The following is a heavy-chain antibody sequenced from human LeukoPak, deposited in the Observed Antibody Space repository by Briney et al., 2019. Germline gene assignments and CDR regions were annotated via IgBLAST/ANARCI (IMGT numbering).Heavy chain of an antibody. J-gene: IGHJ6*02. CDR2: MNPNSGNT. V-gene: IGHV1-8*01. Sequence: ASVKVPCKASGYTFTSYDINWVRQATGQGLEWMGWMNPNSGNTGYAQKFQGRVTMTRNTSISTAYMELSSLRSEDTAVYYCARGIAGLLWFGELLSPKYGMDVWGQGTTVTVSS. CDR1: GYTFTSYD. CDR3: ARGIAGLLWFGELLSPKYGMDV. D-gene: IGHD3-10*01.